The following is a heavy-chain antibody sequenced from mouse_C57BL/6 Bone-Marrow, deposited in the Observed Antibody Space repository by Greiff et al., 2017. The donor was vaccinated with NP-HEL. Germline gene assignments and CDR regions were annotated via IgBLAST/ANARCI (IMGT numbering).Heavy chain of an antibody. J-gene: IGHJ3*01. CDR2: IYPGDGDT. V-gene: IGHV1-82*01. CDR1: GYAFSSSW. CDR3: ARSGDYPFAY. Sequence: VKLMESGPELVKPGASVKISCKASGYAFSSSWMNWVKQRPGKGLEWIGRIYPGDGDTNYNGKFKGKATLTADKSSSTAYMQLSSLTSEDSAVYFCARSGDYPFAYWGQGTLVTVSA. D-gene: IGHD2-4*01.